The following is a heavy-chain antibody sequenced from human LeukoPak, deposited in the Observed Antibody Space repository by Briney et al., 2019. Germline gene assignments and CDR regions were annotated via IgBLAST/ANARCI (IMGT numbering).Heavy chain of an antibody. Sequence: PSETLSLTCAGYGGSFSGYYWSWIRQPPKKGLEWIGDINHSGSTNYNAYLQSRVTMSVDTSKNQFSLKMNSVTAADTALYYCARRKEYVGWFDTWGQGTLVTFSS. CDR1: GGSFSGYY. J-gene: IGHJ5*02. CDR3: ARRKEYVGWFDT. CDR2: INHSGST. D-gene: IGHD6-6*01. V-gene: IGHV4-34*01.